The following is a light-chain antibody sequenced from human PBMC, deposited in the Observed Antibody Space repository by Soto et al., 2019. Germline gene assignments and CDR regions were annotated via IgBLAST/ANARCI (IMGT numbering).Light chain of an antibody. Sequence: EIVLTQSPGALSLSPGERATLSCRASQSVNSASLSWYQQKPGQAPRLLIYAASSRATDIPDRFSGSGSRTDFTLTIDRLEPEDFAVYFCQQFDGSSWTFGQGTKVEIK. CDR3: QQFDGSSWT. CDR2: AAS. V-gene: IGKV3-20*01. J-gene: IGKJ1*01. CDR1: QSVNSAS.